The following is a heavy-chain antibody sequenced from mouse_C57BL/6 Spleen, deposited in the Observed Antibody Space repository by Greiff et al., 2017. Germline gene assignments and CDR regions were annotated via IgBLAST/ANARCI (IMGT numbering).Heavy chain of an antibody. CDR3: ASSNWDVEDY. CDR2: IHPNSGST. Sequence: QVQLQQPGAELVQPAASVTLSCTASGYTFTSYWMHWVQQRPGPGLEWLGMIHPNSGSTNYTEKFKSKATRTVYKSSNTAYVQLSSLTSEDSAVYYCASSNWDVEDYWGQGTTLTVSS. D-gene: IGHD4-1*01. V-gene: IGHV1-64*01. J-gene: IGHJ2*01. CDR1: GYTFTSYW.